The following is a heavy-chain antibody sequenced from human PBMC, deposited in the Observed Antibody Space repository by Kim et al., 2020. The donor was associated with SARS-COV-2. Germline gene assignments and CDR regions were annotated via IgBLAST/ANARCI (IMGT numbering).Heavy chain of an antibody. Sequence: VKVSCKASGYTFTSYYMYWVRQAPGQGLEWMGIINPSGGSTSYAQKFQGRVTMTRDTSTSTVYMELSSLRSEDTAVYYCARGGKTYCSSTSCDEGGNDAFDIWGQGTMVTVSS. D-gene: IGHD2-2*01. CDR2: INPSGGST. V-gene: IGHV1-46*01. CDR3: ARGGKTYCSSTSCDEGGNDAFDI. J-gene: IGHJ3*02. CDR1: GYTFTSYY.